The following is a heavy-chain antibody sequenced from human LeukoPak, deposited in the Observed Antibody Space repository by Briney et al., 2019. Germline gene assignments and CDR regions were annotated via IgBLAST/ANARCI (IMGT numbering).Heavy chain of an antibody. CDR1: GGSISSSSYY. D-gene: IGHD3-10*01. V-gene: IGHV4-39*01. CDR3: ARRSLDITMVRGVITPPDY. J-gene: IGHJ4*02. Sequence: SETLSLTCTVSGGSISSSSYYWGWIRQPPGKGLEWIGSIYYSGSTYYNPSLKSRVTISVDTSKNQFSLKLSSVTAADTAVYYCARRSLDITMVRGVITPPDYWGQGTLVTVSS. CDR2: IYYSGST.